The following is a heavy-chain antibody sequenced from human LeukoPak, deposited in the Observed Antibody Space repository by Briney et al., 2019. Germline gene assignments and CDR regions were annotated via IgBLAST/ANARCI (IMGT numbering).Heavy chain of an antibody. V-gene: IGHV3-48*03. Sequence: GGSLRLSCAASGFALSTYEMTWVRQAPGKGLEWVSFICSSTSHTFYADSVKGRFTIFRDTAKNSLYLQMNNLRGEDTAVYYCARDVSSSTRAFDIWGQGTMVAVS. CDR2: ICSSTSHT. CDR1: GFALSTYE. D-gene: IGHD2-15*01. J-gene: IGHJ3*02. CDR3: ARDVSSSTRAFDI.